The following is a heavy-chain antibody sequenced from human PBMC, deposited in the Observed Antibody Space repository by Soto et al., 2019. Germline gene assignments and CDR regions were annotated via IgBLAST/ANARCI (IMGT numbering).Heavy chain of an antibody. CDR3: AKDKVLEPRGSENWFDP. CDR1: GFTFSSYG. V-gene: IGHV3-30*18. D-gene: IGHD1-1*01. CDR2: ISYDGSNK. Sequence: GGSLRLSCAASGFTFSSYGMHWVRQAPGKGLEWVAVISYDGSNKYYADSVKGRFTISRDNSKNTLYLQMNSLRAEDTAVYYCAKDKVLEPRGSENWFDPWGQGTLVTVSS. J-gene: IGHJ5*02.